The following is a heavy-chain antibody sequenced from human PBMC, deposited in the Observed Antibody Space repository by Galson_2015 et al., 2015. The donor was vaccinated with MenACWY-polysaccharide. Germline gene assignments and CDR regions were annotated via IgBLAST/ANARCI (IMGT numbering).Heavy chain of an antibody. CDR3: AKDFSGGYHHYYMDV. J-gene: IGHJ6*03. CDR1: GFTFSSYG. Sequence: SLRLSCAASGFTFSSYGMHWARQAPGKGLEWMAVISYDGSNKYYADSVKGRFTISRDNSKNTVYLQVDSLRAEDTAVYYCAKDFSGGYHHYYMDVWGKGTTVTVSS. V-gene: IGHV3-30*18. CDR2: ISYDGSNK. D-gene: IGHD3-22*01.